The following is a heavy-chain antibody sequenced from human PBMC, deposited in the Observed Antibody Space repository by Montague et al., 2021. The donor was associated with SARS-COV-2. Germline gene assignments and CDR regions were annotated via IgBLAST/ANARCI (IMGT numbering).Heavy chain of an antibody. D-gene: IGHD3-3*01. CDR2: IWYDGSNK. V-gene: IGHV3-33*06. CDR1: GFPFSSYG. J-gene: IGHJ4*02. Sequence: SRSLSFSASGFPFSSYGMHWVRQAPGKGLEWVAVIWYDGSNKYYADSVKGQFTISRDNSKNTLYLQMNSLRAEDTAVYYCAKDYRFLGWSTFDYWGQGTLVTVSS. CDR3: AKDYRFLGWSTFDY.